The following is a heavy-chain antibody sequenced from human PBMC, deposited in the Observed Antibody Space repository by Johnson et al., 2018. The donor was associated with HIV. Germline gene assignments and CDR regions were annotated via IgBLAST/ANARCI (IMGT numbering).Heavy chain of an antibody. CDR3: TTASGYYPFFDAFDM. D-gene: IGHD3-22*01. CDR1: GFTFSSYG. Sequence: QVQLVESGGGVVQPGGSLRLSCAVSGFTFSSYGMHWVRQAPGKGLEWVAAISYDGSDKDHADSVKGRFTITRDSSKNTLYLQMNSLKTEDTAVYYCTTASGYYPFFDAFDMWGQGTMVTVSS. J-gene: IGHJ3*02. V-gene: IGHV3-30*19. CDR2: ISYDGSDK.